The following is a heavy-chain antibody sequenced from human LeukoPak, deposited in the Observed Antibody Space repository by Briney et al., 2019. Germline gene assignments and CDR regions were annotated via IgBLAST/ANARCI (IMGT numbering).Heavy chain of an antibody. CDR3: ARADIENWFDP. CDR1: GGSFSGYY. J-gene: IGHJ5*02. V-gene: IGHV4-34*01. Sequence: SETLSLTCAVYGGSFSGYYWTCIRQPPGKGLEWIGEINHSGSTNYNPSLKSRVTISVDTSNNQFSLKLSSLTATDTAVYYCARADIENWFDPWGQGTLVTVSS. D-gene: IGHD2-15*01. CDR2: INHSGST.